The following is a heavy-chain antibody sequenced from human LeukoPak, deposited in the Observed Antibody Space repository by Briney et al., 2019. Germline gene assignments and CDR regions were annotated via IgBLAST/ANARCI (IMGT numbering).Heavy chain of an antibody. CDR1: GYTFTSYG. CDR3: ARSESIAARPNLDY. Sequence: ASVKVSCKASGYTFTSYGISWVRQAPGQGLEWMGWISAYNGNTNYAQKFQGRVTITTDESTSTAYMELSSLRSEDTAVYYCARSESIAARPNLDYWGQGTLVTVSS. CDR2: ISAYNGNT. V-gene: IGHV1-18*01. D-gene: IGHD6-6*01. J-gene: IGHJ4*02.